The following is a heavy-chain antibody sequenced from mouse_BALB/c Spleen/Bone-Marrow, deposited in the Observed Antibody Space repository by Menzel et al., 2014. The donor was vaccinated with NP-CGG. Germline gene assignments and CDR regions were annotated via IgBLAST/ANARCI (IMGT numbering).Heavy chain of an antibody. J-gene: IGHJ3*01. CDR1: GYTFTSYW. Sequence: QVQLQQSGAELAKPGASVKMSCKASGYTFTSYWMHWVKQRPGQGLEWIGYINPSTGYTEYNQKFKDKATLTADKSSSTAYMQLSSLTSEDSAVYYCAMSNYPAWFAYWGQGTLVTVSA. V-gene: IGHV1-7*01. D-gene: IGHD2-5*01. CDR3: AMSNYPAWFAY. CDR2: INPSTGYT.